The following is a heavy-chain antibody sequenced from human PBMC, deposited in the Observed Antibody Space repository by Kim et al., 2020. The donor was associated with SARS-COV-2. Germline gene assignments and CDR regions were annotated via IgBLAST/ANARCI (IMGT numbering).Heavy chain of an antibody. CDR1: GFTFSSYS. CDR2: ISSSSSHI. CDR3: ARAYSSGWTYFDY. V-gene: IGHV3-21*01. Sequence: GGSLRLSCAASGFTFSSYSMNWVRQAPGKGLEWVSSISSSSSHIYYADSVKGRFTISRDNAKNSLYLQMNSLRAEDTAVYYCARAYSSGWTYFDYWGQGTPGTV. D-gene: IGHD6-19*01. J-gene: IGHJ4*02.